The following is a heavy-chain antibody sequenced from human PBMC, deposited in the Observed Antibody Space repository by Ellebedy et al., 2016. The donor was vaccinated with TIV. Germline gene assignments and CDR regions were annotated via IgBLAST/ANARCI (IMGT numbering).Heavy chain of an antibody. CDR1: GFTVSSDY. Sequence: GGSLRLSCTASGFTVSSDYMSWVRQAPGKGLEWVSVSHRDGATNYADSVKGRFIVSRDKSRNTLYLQMTGLSVEDTAVYYCAKETFNDVDLKVWGVLDIWGQGTMVTVSS. D-gene: IGHD5/OR15-5a*01. CDR3: AKETFNDVDLKVWGVLDI. J-gene: IGHJ3*02. CDR2: SHRDGAT. V-gene: IGHV3-66*01.